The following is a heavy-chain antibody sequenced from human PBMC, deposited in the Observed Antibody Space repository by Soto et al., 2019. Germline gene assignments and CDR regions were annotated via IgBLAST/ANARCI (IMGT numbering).Heavy chain of an antibody. D-gene: IGHD2-2*01. J-gene: IGHJ4*02. CDR1: GFTFSTYA. CDR2: ISGSGGST. CDR3: AIGYCSRTSCYRFDY. V-gene: IGHV3-23*01. Sequence: PGGSLRLSCAASGFTFSTYAMSWVRQAPGKGLEWVSTISGSGGSTYYADSVKGRFTISRDNSKNTLSLQMNSLRAEDTAVFYCAIGYCSRTSCYRFDYWGQGTPVTVS.